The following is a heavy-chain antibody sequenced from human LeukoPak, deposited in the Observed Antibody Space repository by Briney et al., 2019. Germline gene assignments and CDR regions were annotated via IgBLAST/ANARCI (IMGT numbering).Heavy chain of an antibody. CDR1: CGSFSGYY. CDR3: ARVRSFYCSSTSCFFDY. J-gene: IGHJ4*02. D-gene: IGHD2-2*01. CDR2: INHSGST. V-gene: IGHV4-34*01. Sequence: PSETLSLTCAVYCGSFSGYYWSWIRQPPGKGLEWIGEINHSGSTNYNPSLKSRVTISVDTSKNQFSLKLSSVTAADTAVYYCARVRSFYCSSTSCFFDYWGQGTLVTVSS.